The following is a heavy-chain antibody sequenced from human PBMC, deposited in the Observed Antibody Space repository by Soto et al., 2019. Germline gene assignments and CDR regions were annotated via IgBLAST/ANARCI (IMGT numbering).Heavy chain of an antibody. Sequence: XETLSRPCTVYGCSLCGDSCTWIRQPAGVGLEWIGRINSDGNTNCSPSLKSRVTMSVDPARKHFSLNLTSVTAADTASYFCARARRLENWFDPWGPGLQVTVSS. CDR3: ARARRLENWFDP. D-gene: IGHD5-12*01. V-gene: IGHV4-4*07. CDR1: GCSLCGDS. CDR2: INSDGNT. J-gene: IGHJ5*02.